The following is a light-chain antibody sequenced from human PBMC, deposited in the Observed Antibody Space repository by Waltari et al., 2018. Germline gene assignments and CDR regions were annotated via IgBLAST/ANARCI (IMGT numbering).Light chain of an antibody. CDR2: YAS. J-gene: IGLJ2*01. V-gene: IGLV3-21*04. CDR1: NRGRKR. Sequence: SYVVTQSPSVSVAPGETARITCGGDNRGRKRVHWYQQRPGQAPVLVISYASDRPSGIPERFSGSNSGNTATLTISWVEAEDEADYYCLVWHSTIDHQGVFGGGTKLTVL. CDR3: LVWHSTIDHQGV.